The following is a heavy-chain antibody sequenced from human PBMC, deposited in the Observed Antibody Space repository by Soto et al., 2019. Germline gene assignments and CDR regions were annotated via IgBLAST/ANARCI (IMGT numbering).Heavy chain of an antibody. CDR1: GFTFSSYS. D-gene: IGHD5-12*01. V-gene: IGHV3-21*01. CDR3: AREVSKSSGYDFDY. J-gene: IGHJ4*02. CDR2: ISSSSSYI. Sequence: EVQLVESGGGLVKPGGSLRLSCAASGFTFSSYSMNWVRQAPGKGVEWVSSISSSSSYIYYADSVKGRFTISRDNAKNSLYLQMNSLRAEDTAVYYCAREVSKSSGYDFDYWGQGTLVTVSS.